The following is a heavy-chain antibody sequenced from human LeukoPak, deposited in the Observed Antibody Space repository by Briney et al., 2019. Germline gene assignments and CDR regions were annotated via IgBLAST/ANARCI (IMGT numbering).Heavy chain of an antibody. CDR3: ARAAHTIFGVVSPYYYYYMDV. Sequence: ASVKVSCKASGYTFTGYYMHWVRQAPGQGLEWMGWINPNSGGTNYAQKFQGRVTMTRDTSISTAYMELSRLRSDDTAVYYCARAAHTIFGVVSPYYYYYMDVWGKGTTVTVSS. V-gene: IGHV1-2*02. J-gene: IGHJ6*03. CDR2: INPNSGGT. CDR1: GYTFTGYY. D-gene: IGHD3-3*01.